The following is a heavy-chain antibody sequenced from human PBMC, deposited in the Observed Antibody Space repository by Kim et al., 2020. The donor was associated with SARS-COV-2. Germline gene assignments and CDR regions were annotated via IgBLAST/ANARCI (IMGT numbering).Heavy chain of an antibody. J-gene: IGHJ3*01. V-gene: IGHV3-73*01. CDR1: GFIFSGSA. CDR3: TRVPGTTLAGWDAF. Sequence: GGSLRLSCAASGFIFSGSAMHWVRQASGKGLEWVGRIRSKANSYATAYAASGKGRFTSSRDDSKTTTYLQMNSLKTEDTAVYYCTRVPGTTLAGWDAF. CDR2: IRSKANSYAT. D-gene: IGHD1-1*01.